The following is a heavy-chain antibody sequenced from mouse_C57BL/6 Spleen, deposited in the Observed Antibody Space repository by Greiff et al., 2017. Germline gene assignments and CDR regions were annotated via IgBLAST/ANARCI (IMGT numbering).Heavy chain of an antibody. V-gene: IGHV2-2*01. CDR1: GFSLTSYG. CDR2: IWRGGST. Sequence: QVQLQQSGPGLVQPSQSLSITCTVSGFSLTSYGVHWVRQSPGQGLEWLGVIWRGGSTDYNAAFISRLSISKDNSKSQVFFKMSSLQADDTAVYYCARDNWDGGGMLWDYWGQGTSVTVSS. J-gene: IGHJ4*01. D-gene: IGHD4-1*01. CDR3: ARDNWDGGGMLWDY.